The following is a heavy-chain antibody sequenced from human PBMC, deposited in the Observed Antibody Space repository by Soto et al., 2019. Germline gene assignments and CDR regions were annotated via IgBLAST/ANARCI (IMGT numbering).Heavy chain of an antibody. CDR2: IYYSGTT. Sequence: QLQESGPGLVKASQTLSLTCTVSGGSISSGGYYWSWIRQHPGKGLEWIGYIYYSGTTYYNPSLKRRVTISVDTSKNQFSLKLSSVTAADTAVYYCANLGPPTGFDPWGQGTLVTVSS. D-gene: IGHD7-27*01. CDR1: GGSISSGGYY. CDR3: ANLGPPTGFDP. V-gene: IGHV4-31*02. J-gene: IGHJ5*02.